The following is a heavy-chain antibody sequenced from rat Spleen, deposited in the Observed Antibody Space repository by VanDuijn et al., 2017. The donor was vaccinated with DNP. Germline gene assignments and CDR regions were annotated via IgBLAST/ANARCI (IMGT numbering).Heavy chain of an antibody. Sequence: EVQLVESGGGPVQPGRSLKLSCVASGFMFSNYWMTWIRQAPGKGLEWVASISNTGGGNTYYRDSVKGRFTISRDNAKSTLYLQMDSLRSEDTATYYCARHLTMGITPFDYWGQGVMVTVSS. CDR3: ARHLTMGITPFDY. CDR1: GFMFSNYW. J-gene: IGHJ2*01. V-gene: IGHV5-31*01. D-gene: IGHD1-9*01. CDR2: ISNTGGGNT.